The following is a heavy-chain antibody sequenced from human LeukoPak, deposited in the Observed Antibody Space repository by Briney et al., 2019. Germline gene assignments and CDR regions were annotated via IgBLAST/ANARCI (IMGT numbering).Heavy chain of an antibody. CDR1: GYTFTGSY. Sequence: ASVKVSCKASGYTFTGSYMHWARQAPGQGLEWMGWINPNSGGTNYAQKFQGRVTMTRDTSISTAYMELSRLTSDDAAVYFCARETYYSSGNVYNRIDYWGQGTLVTVSS. V-gene: IGHV1-2*02. D-gene: IGHD3-10*01. J-gene: IGHJ4*02. CDR2: INPNSGGT. CDR3: ARETYYSSGNVYNRIDY.